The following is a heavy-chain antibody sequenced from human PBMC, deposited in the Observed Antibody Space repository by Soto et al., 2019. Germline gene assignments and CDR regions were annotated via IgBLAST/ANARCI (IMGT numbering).Heavy chain of an antibody. D-gene: IGHD2-2*01. V-gene: IGHV3-30*04. J-gene: IGHJ6*02. CDR2: VAYDGRSK. CDR3: ARDDILVIPGGSYNYGMDV. Sequence: QVQLVESGGGVVQPGRSLRLSCAASGFTFGDYAMHWVRQAPGKGLEWVAVVAYDGRSKYYADSVKGRFTISRDNSRTTVYLQMNSLRDEDTAMYYCARDDILVIPGGSYNYGMDVWGHGTTVTVSS. CDR1: GFTFGDYA.